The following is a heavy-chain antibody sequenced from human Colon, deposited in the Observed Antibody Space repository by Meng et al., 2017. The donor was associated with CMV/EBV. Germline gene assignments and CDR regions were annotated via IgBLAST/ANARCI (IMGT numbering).Heavy chain of an antibody. CDR2: IDPDGRDT. J-gene: IGHJ3*02. CDR1: GFAFSTYW. V-gene: IGHV3-74*01. CDR3: GRVGDSSTARGAFDI. Sequence: GGPLRLSCAASGFAFSTYWMHWVRQRPGKGLVWVSRIDPDGRDTKYADSVKGRFTISRDNARNTLHLEMTSLRGEDSAVYYCGRVGDSSTARGAFDIWGQGTVVTVSS. D-gene: IGHD6-13*01.